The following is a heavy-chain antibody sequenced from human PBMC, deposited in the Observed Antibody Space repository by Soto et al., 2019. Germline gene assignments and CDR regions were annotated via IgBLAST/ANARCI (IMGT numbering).Heavy chain of an antibody. D-gene: IGHD3-3*01. CDR3: ARDRPLFLEFMDV. Sequence: GGSLRLSCEASGFSFRTYWMSWVRHAPGKGLEWVANIKEDGNEKDYVDSVRGRFFISRDNAKSSLYLQMDSLRAEDTAVYYCARDRPLFLEFMDVWGQGTTVTVSS. J-gene: IGHJ6*02. V-gene: IGHV3-7*03. CDR2: IKEDGNEK. CDR1: GFSFRTYW.